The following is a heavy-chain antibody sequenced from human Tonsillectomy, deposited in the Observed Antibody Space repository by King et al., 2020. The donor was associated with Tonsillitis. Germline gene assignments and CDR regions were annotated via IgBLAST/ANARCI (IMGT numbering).Heavy chain of an antibody. CDR1: GGSISSSSYY. J-gene: IGHJ4*02. Sequence: QLQESGPGLVKPSETLSLTCTVSGGSISSSSYYWGWIRQPPGKGLVWIGSIYYSGSTYYNPSLKSRVTMSVDTSNNQFSLKLSSVTAADTAVYYCARGSRLGIYYFDYWGQGTLVTVSS. CDR2: IYYSGST. D-gene: IGHD3-22*01. V-gene: IGHV4-39*01. CDR3: ARGSRLGIYYFDY.